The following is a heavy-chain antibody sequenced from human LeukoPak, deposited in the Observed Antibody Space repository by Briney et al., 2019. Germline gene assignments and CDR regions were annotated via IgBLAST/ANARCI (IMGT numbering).Heavy chain of an antibody. Sequence: GGSLRLSCAASGFTLSTYSMSWVRQAPGKGLEWVSDINTGGNNIYYPDSVKGRFNISRNNVKNSVFLEINSLRAEGTAVYYCARGGVAANYYYYYAMDVWGQGTTVTVSS. D-gene: IGHD2-21*01. J-gene: IGHJ6*02. V-gene: IGHV3-21*04. CDR2: INTGGNNI. CDR3: ARGGVAANYYYYYAMDV. CDR1: GFTLSTYS.